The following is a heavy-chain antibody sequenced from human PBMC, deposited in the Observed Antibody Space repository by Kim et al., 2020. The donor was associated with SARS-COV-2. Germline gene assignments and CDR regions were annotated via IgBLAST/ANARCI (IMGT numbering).Heavy chain of an antibody. CDR1: GYTFTSYA. V-gene: IGHV1-3*01. D-gene: IGHD6-13*01. Sequence: ASVKVSCKASGYTFTSYAMHWVRQAPGQRLEWMGWINAGNGNTKYSQKFQGRVTITRDTSASTAYMELSSLRSEDTAVYYCATNPQAAAGSDAFDIWGQGTMVTVSS. CDR3: ATNPQAAAGSDAFDI. J-gene: IGHJ3*02. CDR2: INAGNGNT.